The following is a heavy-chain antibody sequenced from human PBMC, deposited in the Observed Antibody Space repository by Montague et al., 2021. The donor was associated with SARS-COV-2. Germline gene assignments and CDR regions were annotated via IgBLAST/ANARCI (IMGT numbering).Heavy chain of an antibody. Sequence: PALVKPTQTLTLTCTFFGFSLSTSGMCVSWIRQPPGKALEWLTLIDWDDDKYYSTSLKTRLTISKDTSKNQVVLTMTNMDPVDTATYYCARSYGTTVVTRAFDYWGQGTLVTVSS. CDR2: IDWDDDK. J-gene: IGHJ4*02. CDR3: ARSYGTTVVTRAFDY. D-gene: IGHD4-23*01. CDR1: GFSLSTSGMC. V-gene: IGHV2-70*01.